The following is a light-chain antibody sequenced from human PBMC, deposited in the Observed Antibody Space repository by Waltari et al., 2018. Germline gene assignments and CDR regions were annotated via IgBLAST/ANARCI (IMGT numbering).Light chain of an antibody. CDR2: NNN. J-gene: IGLJ2*01. Sequence: QSVLTQSPSASGTSGQRVTISCSGRSSNIGRDIVNWYRHLPGTAPKLLIYNNNQRPSGVPDRFSGSKSGTSASLAISGLQSEDEADYYCVAWDDSLNGVVFGGGTKLSVL. CDR1: SSNIGRDI. V-gene: IGLV1-44*01. CDR3: VAWDDSLNGVV.